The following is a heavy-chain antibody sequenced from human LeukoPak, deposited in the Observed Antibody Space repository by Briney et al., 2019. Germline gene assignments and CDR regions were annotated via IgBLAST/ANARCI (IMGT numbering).Heavy chain of an antibody. J-gene: IGHJ6*02. D-gene: IGHD3-22*01. CDR3: ARALRYDSSGYTYYYYYGMDV. CDR1: GDSVSSNSAA. Sequence: SQTLSLTCAISGDSVSSNSAAWNWIRQSPSRGLEWLGRTYYRSKWYNDYAVSVKSRITINPDTSKNQFSLQLNSVTPEDTAVYYCARALRYDSSGYTYYYYYGMDVWGQGTTVTVSS. CDR2: TYYRSKWYN. V-gene: IGHV6-1*01.